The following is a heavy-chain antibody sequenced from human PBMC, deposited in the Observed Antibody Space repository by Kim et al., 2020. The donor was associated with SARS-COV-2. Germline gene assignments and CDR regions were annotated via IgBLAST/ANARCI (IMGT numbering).Heavy chain of an antibody. V-gene: IGHV3-11*04. J-gene: IGHJ3*02. D-gene: IGHD5-12*01. CDR3: ARGPEDSGYDYHDAFDI. Sequence: RGSLRLSCAASGFTFSDYYMSWIRQAPGKGLEWVSYISSSGSTIYYADSVKGRFTISRDNAKNSLYLQMNSLRAEDTAVYYCARGPEDSGYDYHDAFDIWGQGTMVTVSS. CDR1: GFTFSDYY. CDR2: ISSSGSTI.